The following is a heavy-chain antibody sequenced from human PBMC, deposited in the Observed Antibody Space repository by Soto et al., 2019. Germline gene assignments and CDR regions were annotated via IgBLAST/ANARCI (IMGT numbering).Heavy chain of an antibody. CDR1: GGSISSGDYY. V-gene: IGHV4-30-4*01. J-gene: IGHJ6*02. Sequence: SETLSLTCTVSGGSISSGDYYWSWIRQPPGKGLEWIGYIYYSGSTYYNPSLKSRVTISVDTSKNQFSLKLSSVTAADTAVYYCARIGSGALLWFGELLSGYYGMDVWGQGTTVTAP. CDR2: IYYSGST. D-gene: IGHD3-10*01. CDR3: ARIGSGALLWFGELLSGYYGMDV.